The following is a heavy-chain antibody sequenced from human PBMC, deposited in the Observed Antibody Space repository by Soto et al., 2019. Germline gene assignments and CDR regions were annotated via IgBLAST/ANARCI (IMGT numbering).Heavy chain of an antibody. Sequence: QVQLVQSGAEVKKPGSSVKVSCKASGGTFSSYAISWVRQAPGQGLEWMGGTIPIFGTANYAQKFQGRVTSTADKSTSTANMELSSLRSEDTAVYYCAREGASVLLWFGESPLDYWGQGALVAVSS. CDR3: AREGASVLLWFGESPLDY. J-gene: IGHJ4*02. CDR2: TIPIFGTA. V-gene: IGHV1-69*06. CDR1: GGTFSSYA. D-gene: IGHD3-10*01.